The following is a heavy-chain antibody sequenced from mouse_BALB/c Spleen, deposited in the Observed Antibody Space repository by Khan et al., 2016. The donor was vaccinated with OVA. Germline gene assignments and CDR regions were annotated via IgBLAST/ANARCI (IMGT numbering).Heavy chain of an antibody. J-gene: IGHJ2*01. Sequence: EVELVESGGGLVQTGGSRKLSCAASGFTFSSFGMHWVRQAPEKGLEWVAYISSGSSTIYYADTVKGRFTISRDNPKNTLFLQMTSLRYEDTAMYYCARTGYYYFDYWGQGTTLTVSS. V-gene: IGHV5-17*02. CDR1: GFTFSSFG. D-gene: IGHD2-3*01. CDR2: ISSGSSTI. CDR3: ARTGYYYFDY.